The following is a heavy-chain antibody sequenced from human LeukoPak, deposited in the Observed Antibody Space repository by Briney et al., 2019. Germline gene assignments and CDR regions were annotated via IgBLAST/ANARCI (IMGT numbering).Heavy chain of an antibody. CDR1: GGTFSSYT. V-gene: IGHV1-69*06. CDR3: ARVLITSANWFDP. CDR2: IIPNFGTP. D-gene: IGHD1-14*01. J-gene: IGHJ5*02. Sequence: ASVKVSCKASGGTFSSYTISWVRQAPGQGLEWMGGIIPNFGTPNYAQKFQGRVTITADKSTSTAYMELSSLRSEDTAVYYCARVLITSANWFDPWGQGTLVTVSS.